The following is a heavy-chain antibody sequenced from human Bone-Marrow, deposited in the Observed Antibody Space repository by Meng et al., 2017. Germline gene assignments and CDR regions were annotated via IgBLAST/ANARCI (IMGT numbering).Heavy chain of an antibody. J-gene: IGHJ4*02. D-gene: IGHD6-13*01. CDR3: ARARGYSNTWYGDH. CDR1: GFIFDDFG. Sequence: GGSLRLSCAASGFIFDDFGMSWVRQAPGKGLEWVSGIDSDGGGARYGDSVKGRFTISRDNAKNSLFLQMNSLRAEDTAFYYCARARGYSNTWYGDHWGQGTLVTVSS. V-gene: IGHV3-20*04. CDR2: IDSDGGGA.